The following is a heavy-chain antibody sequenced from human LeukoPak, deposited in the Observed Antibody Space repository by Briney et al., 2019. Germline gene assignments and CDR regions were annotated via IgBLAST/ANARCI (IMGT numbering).Heavy chain of an antibody. D-gene: IGHD3-22*01. J-gene: IGHJ4*02. V-gene: IGHV4-34*01. Sequence: SETLSLTCAVYGGSFSGYYWSWIRQPPGKGLEWIGEINHSGSTNYNPSLKSRVTISVDTSKNQFSLKLSSVTAADTAVYYCARVNYYDSSGYDYWGQGTLVTVSS. CDR2: INHSGST. CDR3: ARVNYYDSSGYDY. CDR1: GGSFSGYY.